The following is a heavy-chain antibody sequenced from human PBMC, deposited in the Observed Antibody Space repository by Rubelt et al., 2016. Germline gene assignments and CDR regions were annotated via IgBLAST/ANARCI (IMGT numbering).Heavy chain of an antibody. CDR3: ARGLGLGYSSSWFNWFDP. Sequence: QVQLVQSGAEVKKPGASVTVSCKASGYTFTSYAMHWVRQAPGQRLEWMGWINAGNGNTKYSQKFQGRVTITRDTSASTAYMELGSLRSEDTAVYYCARGLGLGYSSSWFNWFDPWGQGTLVTVSS. V-gene: IGHV1-3*01. D-gene: IGHD6-13*01. CDR1: GYTFTSYA. CDR2: INAGNGNT. J-gene: IGHJ5*02.